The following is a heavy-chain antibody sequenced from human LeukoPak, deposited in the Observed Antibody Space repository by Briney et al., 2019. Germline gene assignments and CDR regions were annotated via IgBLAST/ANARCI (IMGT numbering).Heavy chain of an antibody. Sequence: GASVKVSCKGSGYTFNGYYIHWVRQAPGQGLEWMGWINPNSGGTDYAQNFRGRVTMTRDTSISTAYMELSSLRSDDTAIYYCTREGIAARPRGENDYWGQGTLVTVSS. J-gene: IGHJ4*02. CDR3: TREGIAARPRGENDY. V-gene: IGHV1-2*02. CDR2: INPNSGGT. CDR1: GYTFNGYY. D-gene: IGHD6-6*01.